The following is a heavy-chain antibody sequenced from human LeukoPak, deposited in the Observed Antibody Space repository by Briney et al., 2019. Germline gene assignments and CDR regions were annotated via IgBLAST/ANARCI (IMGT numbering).Heavy chain of an antibody. J-gene: IGHJ5*02. CDR3: ARGDKAVAFDWFDP. Sequence: GRSLRLSCTASGFTFSSYAMPWVRQAPVKGLEWVAVISYDGSTQFYADSVKGRFTISRDNSKNTLDLQMNSLRTDDTAVYFCARGDKAVAFDWFDPWGQGTLVSVSS. V-gene: IGHV3-30-3*01. CDR1: GFTFSSYA. CDR2: ISYDGSTQ. D-gene: IGHD6-19*01.